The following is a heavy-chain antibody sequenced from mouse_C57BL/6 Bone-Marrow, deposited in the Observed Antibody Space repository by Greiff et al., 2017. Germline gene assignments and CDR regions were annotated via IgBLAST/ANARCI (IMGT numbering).Heavy chain of an antibody. CDR1: GFTFSSYG. D-gene: IGHD1-1*01. V-gene: IGHV5-6*01. Sequence: EVQGVESGGDLVKPGGSLKLSCAASGFTFSSYGMSWVRQTPDKRLEWVATISSGGSYTYYPDSVKGRFTISRDNAKNTLYLQMSSLKSEDTAMYYCALITKAWFAYWGQGTLVTVSA. J-gene: IGHJ3*01. CDR2: ISSGGSYT. CDR3: ALITKAWFAY.